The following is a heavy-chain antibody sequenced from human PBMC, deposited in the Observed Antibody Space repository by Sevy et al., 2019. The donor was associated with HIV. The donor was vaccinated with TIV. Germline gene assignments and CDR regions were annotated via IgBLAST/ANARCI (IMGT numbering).Heavy chain of an antibody. Sequence: SQTLSLTCTVSGGSINSDHWNWIRQPPGKGLEWIGYVYYTGGTNYNPSLKNRVTISVDRTRNQFSLKLTSVTAADTAVYYCARRNDFDIWGQGTMVTVSS. J-gene: IGHJ3*02. V-gene: IGHV4-59*08. CDR2: VYYTGGT. CDR1: GGSINSDH. CDR3: ARRNDFDI.